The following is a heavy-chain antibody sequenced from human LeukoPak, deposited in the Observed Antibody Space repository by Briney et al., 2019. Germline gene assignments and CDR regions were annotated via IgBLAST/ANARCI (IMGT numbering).Heavy chain of an antibody. CDR3: ARDLALISAFDI. Sequence: SXRLSXAXXGFTXXXYYMSWIRQAPGKGLEWVSYISSSGSTIYYADSVKGRFTISRDNAKNSLYLQMNSLRAEDTAVYYCARDLALISAFDIWGQGTMVTVSS. J-gene: IGHJ3*02. CDR1: GFTXXXYY. D-gene: IGHD2-8*01. V-gene: IGHV3-11*01. CDR2: ISSSGSTI.